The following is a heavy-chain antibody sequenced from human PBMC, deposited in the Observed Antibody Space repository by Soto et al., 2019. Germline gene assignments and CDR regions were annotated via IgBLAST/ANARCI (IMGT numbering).Heavy chain of an antibody. Sequence: QVQLVQSGAAVKKPGSSVQISCQASGRIFSSVPISWVRQVPGQGLEWVGGVISAAGSVRYAQKFQDRVSIYAVNSTGVGYLQLRSLSSEDTALYYCARVGSRDAYNYVLDHWGTGTMVTVSS. V-gene: IGHV1-69*06. CDR2: VISAAGSV. J-gene: IGHJ6*04. D-gene: IGHD5-18*01. CDR1: GRIFSSVP. CDR3: ARVGSRDAYNYVLDH.